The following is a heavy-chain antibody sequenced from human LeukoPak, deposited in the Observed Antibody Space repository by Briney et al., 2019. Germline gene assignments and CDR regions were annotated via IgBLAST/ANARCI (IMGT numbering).Heavy chain of an antibody. CDR3: ASLLGDWLPPFGY. CDR2: INPSGSST. Sequence: GASVKVSCKASGYSFTSHYMHWVRQAPGQGLEWLGLINPSGSSTLYAQKFQGRVTMTRDMSTTTDYMELSSLRSEDTAVYYCASLLGDWLPPFGYWGQGTLVTVSS. D-gene: IGHD3-9*01. V-gene: IGHV1-46*01. J-gene: IGHJ4*02. CDR1: GYSFTSHY.